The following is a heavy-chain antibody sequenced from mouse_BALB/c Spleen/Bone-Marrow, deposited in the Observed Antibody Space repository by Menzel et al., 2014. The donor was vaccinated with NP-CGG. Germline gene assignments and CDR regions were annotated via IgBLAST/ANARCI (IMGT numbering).Heavy chain of an antibody. CDR2: ISYSGST. CDR3: ARFYYYGSSYKNWYFDV. J-gene: IGHJ1*01. Sequence: VQLQQSGPGLVKPSQSLSLTCTVTGYSITSDYAWNWIRQFPGNELEWMGFISYSGSTSYNPSLKSRISITRDTSKNQFFLQLNSVTTEDTATYYCARFYYYGSSYKNWYFDVWGAGTPVTVSS. D-gene: IGHD1-1*01. V-gene: IGHV3-2*02. CDR1: GYSITSDYA.